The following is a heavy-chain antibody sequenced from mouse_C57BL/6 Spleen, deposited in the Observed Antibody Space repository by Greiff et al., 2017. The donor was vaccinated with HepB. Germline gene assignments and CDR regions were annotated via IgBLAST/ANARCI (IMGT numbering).Heavy chain of an antibody. CDR1: GFTFSSYA. V-gene: IGHV5-4*01. D-gene: IGHD2-4*01. CDR3: ARDDYDRNWFAY. CDR2: ISDGGSYT. J-gene: IGHJ3*01. Sequence: EVKLMESGGGLVKPGGSLKLSCAASGFTFSSYAMSWVRQTPEKRLEWVATISDGGSYTYYPDNVKGRFTISRDNAKNNLYLQMSHLKSEDTAMYYCARDDYDRNWFAYWGQGTLVTVSA.